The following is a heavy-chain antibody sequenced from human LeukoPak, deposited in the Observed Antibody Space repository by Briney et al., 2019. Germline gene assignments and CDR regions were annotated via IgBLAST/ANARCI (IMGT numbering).Heavy chain of an antibody. J-gene: IGHJ5*02. Sequence: GGSLRLSCAVSGFSVSNYYMSWVRQAPGKGLEWVSLIRGSGETFYADSVKGRFTISRVDSKNTVYLQMNSLRVEDTAVYFCARDRAATQECVEYDPWGQGTLVTVSS. CDR1: GFSVSNYY. CDR3: ARDRAATQECVEYDP. CDR2: IRGSGET. V-gene: IGHV3-66*03. D-gene: IGHD6-25*01.